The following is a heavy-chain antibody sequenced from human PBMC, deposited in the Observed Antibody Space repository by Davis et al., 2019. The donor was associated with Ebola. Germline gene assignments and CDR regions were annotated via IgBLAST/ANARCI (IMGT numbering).Heavy chain of an antibody. D-gene: IGHD3-3*01. Sequence: AASVKVSCKASAYTFTRYTVHWVRQASGQRLEWMGWINAGNGNTKYSQKFQGRVTITRDTSATTAYMELSSLRSEDTAVYYCARNHLDYDFWSGYYFDYWGQGTLVTVSS. CDR3: ARNHLDYDFWSGYYFDY. CDR2: INAGNGNT. CDR1: AYTFTRYT. V-gene: IGHV1-3*01. J-gene: IGHJ4*02.